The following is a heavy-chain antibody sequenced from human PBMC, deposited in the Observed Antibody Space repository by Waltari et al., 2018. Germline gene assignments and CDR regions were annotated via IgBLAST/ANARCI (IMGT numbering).Heavy chain of an antibody. CDR2: IYSAGTT. CDR1: GFTVGNSY. Sequence: EVQLVESGGALIQPGGSLRLSCAVSGFTVGNSYMSWVRQTPGEGLEWVSGIYSAGTTYYEASVRGRFTISRDNSKNTLYLQMNSLRAEDTALYFCARYLLGTNDYWGQGTQVTVST. D-gene: IGHD7-27*01. J-gene: IGHJ4*02. CDR3: ARYLLGTNDY. V-gene: IGHV3-53*01.